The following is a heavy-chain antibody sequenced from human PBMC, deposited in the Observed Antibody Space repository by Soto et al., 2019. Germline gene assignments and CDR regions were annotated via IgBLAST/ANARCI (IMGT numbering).Heavy chain of an antibody. D-gene: IGHD3-10*01. CDR1: GFTFSSYG. J-gene: IGHJ6*02. CDR3: AKDTIWFGERSLYYYYGMDV. V-gene: IGHV3-30*18. CDR2: ISYDGSNK. Sequence: PGGSLRLSCAASGFTFSSYGMHWVRQAPGKGLEWVAVISYDGSNKYYADSVKGRFTISRDNSKNTLYLQMNSLRAEDTAVYYCAKDTIWFGERSLYYYYGMDVWGQGTTVTVSS.